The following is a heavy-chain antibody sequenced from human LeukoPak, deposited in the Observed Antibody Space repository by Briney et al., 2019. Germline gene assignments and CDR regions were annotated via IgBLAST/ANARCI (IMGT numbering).Heavy chain of an antibody. V-gene: IGHV3-53*01. CDR1: GFTVSSNY. D-gene: IGHD6-13*01. CDR3: AKGVRYSSSWPADY. Sequence: GGSLRLSCAASGFTVSSNYMSWVRQAPGKGLEWISVIYSGGSTYYADSVKGRMTISRDSSKNTLSLQMTSLRAEDTAIYYCAKGVRYSSSWPADYWGQGTLVTVSS. CDR2: IYSGGST. J-gene: IGHJ4*02.